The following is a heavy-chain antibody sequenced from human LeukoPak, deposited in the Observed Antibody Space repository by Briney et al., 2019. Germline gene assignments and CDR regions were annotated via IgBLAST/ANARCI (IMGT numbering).Heavy chain of an antibody. D-gene: IGHD5-12*01. CDR1: GFTFSTFA. CDR3: AKCHNSGYACRGKDY. V-gene: IGHV3-23*01. Sequence: PGGSLRLSCAASGFTFSTFAMTWVRQAPGKGLEWVSVISGSGGTTYYADSVKGRFTLSRDNSKNTLYLQMNSLRAEDTAVYYCAKCHNSGYACRGKDYWGQGTLVTVSS. J-gene: IGHJ4*02. CDR2: ISGSGGTT.